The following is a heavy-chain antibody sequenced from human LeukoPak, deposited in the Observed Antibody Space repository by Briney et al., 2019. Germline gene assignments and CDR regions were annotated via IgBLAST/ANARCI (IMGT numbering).Heavy chain of an antibody. Sequence: ASVKVSCKASGYTFTGYYMHWVRQAPGQGLEWMGWINPNSGGTNYAQKFQGRVTMTRDTSISTAYMELSRLTSDDTAVYYCARLLDTSITPWGQGTPVTVSS. CDR1: GYTFTGYY. V-gene: IGHV1-2*02. J-gene: IGHJ5*02. CDR3: ARLLDTSITP. D-gene: IGHD5-18*01. CDR2: INPNSGGT.